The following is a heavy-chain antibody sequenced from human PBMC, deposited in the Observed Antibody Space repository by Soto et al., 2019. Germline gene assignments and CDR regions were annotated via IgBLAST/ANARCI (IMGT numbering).Heavy chain of an antibody. CDR1: GGTFSSYA. CDR3: AVWGDDIVVVTDVYYYYGMDV. D-gene: IGHD2-21*02. CDR2: IIPIFGTA. V-gene: IGHV1-69*01. Sequence: QVQLVQSGAEVKKPGSSVKVSCKASGGTFSSYAISWVRQAPGQGLEWMGGIIPIFGTANYAQKFQGRVTITADESTSTAYMGLTSLRSEDKAVYYCAVWGDDIVVVTDVYYYYGMDVWGQGTTVTVSS. J-gene: IGHJ6*02.